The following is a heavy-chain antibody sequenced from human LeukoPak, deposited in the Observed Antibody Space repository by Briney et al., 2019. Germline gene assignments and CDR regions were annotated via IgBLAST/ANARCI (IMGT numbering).Heavy chain of an antibody. V-gene: IGHV3-23*01. CDR3: ARDRVGTGYYFDS. D-gene: IGHD2-8*02. Sequence: GALRLSCAASGFTFSTFAMIWVRQPPGKGLEWVSSIFPSGGEIHYADSVRGRFTISRDNSKSTLSLQMNSLRAEDTAVYYCARDRVGTGYYFDSWGQGTLVTVSS. CDR2: IFPSGGEI. J-gene: IGHJ4*02. CDR1: GFTFSTFA.